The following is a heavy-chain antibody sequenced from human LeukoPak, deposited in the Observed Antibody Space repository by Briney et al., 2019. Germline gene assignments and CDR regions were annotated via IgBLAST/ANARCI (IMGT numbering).Heavy chain of an antibody. V-gene: IGHV1-3*01. Sequence: ASVKVSCKASGYTFSDYAIHWVRQAHRQTLEWMGWINADNGDTKYSQNFQGSVTITRDTSASTAYMELSSLRSEDTAVYYCARGYYDSTGYYYYFDYWGQGTLVTVS. CDR1: GYTFSDYA. CDR2: INADNGDT. J-gene: IGHJ4*02. CDR3: ARGYYDSTGYYYYFDY. D-gene: IGHD3-22*01.